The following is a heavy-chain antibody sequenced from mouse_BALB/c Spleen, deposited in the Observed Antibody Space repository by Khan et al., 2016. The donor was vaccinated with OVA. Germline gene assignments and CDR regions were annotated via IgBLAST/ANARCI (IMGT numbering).Heavy chain of an antibody. CDR3: TRRNWDVAWFAY. V-gene: IGHV1-5*01. J-gene: IGHJ3*01. CDR1: GYTFTRSW. D-gene: IGHD4-1*01. CDR2: IYPGNSDT. Sequence: VQLQQSGTVLARPGASVKMSCKASGYTFTRSWMHWVKQRPGQGLEWIGAIYPGNSDTNYNEKFKGKANLTAVTSTSTAYMELSSLTNEDSAVDYCTRRNWDVAWFAYWGQGTLVTVSA.